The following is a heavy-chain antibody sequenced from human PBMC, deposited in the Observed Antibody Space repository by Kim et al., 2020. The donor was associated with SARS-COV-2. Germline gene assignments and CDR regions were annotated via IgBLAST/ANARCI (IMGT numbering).Heavy chain of an antibody. J-gene: IGHJ4*02. CDR3: ARVRGYCSGGSCYEDY. CDR2: ISSSSSYI. V-gene: IGHV3-21*01. D-gene: IGHD2-15*01. CDR1: GFTFSSYS. Sequence: GGSLRLSCAASGFTFSSYSMNWVRQAPGKGLEWVSSISSSSSYIYYADSVKGRFTISRDNAKNSLYLQMNSMRTEDTTVYYCARVRGYCSGGSCYEDYWGQGTLVTVSS.